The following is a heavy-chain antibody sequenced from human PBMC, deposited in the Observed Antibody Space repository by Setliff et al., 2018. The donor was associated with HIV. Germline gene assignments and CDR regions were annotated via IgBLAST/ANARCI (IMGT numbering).Heavy chain of an antibody. V-gene: IGHV3-21*04. CDR3: ARTSFHGSGNYGGFYFES. CDR1: GSTFSSYS. D-gene: IGHD3-10*01. Sequence: GGSLRLSCAASGSTFSSYSMNWVRQAPGKGLEWVSSISSSSSYIYYADSVKGRFTISRDNSKNTVYLQMNNTRVEDTAVYYCARTSFHGSGNYGGFYFESWGQGTLVTSPQ. CDR2: ISSSSSYI. J-gene: IGHJ4*02.